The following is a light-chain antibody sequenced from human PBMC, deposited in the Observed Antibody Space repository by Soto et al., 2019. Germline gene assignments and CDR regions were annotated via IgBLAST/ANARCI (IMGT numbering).Light chain of an antibody. CDR1: QSVSSSY. V-gene: IGKV3-20*01. CDR3: QQYGSSRT. CDR2: GAS. J-gene: IGKJ1*01. Sequence: EIVLTQSPGTLSLSPGERATLSCRASQSVSSSYLAWYQQKPGQAPRLLIYGASSRATGIPDRFSGSGSGTDFTLTISRLEPEDFAVYYWQQYGSSRTCGQGTKVEIK.